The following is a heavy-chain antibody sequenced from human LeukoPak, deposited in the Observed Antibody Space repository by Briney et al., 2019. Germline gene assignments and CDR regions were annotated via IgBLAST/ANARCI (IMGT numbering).Heavy chain of an antibody. CDR3: SVGRLVADY. V-gene: IGHV3-23*01. CDR2: IGGSGGST. Sequence: GGSLRLSCAASGFTFSSYAMSWVRQAPGKGLEWVSAIGGSGGSTYYADSVKGRFTISRDNSKNTLYLQMNSLRAEDTAVYYCSVGRLVADYWGQGTLVTVSS. D-gene: IGHD3-9*01. CDR1: GFTFSSYA. J-gene: IGHJ4*02.